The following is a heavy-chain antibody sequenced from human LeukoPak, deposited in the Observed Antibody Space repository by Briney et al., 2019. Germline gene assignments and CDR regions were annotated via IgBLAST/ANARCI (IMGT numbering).Heavy chain of an antibody. CDR2: ISGSGYST. Sequence: GGSLRLSCAASGFTFSSYGMSWVRQAPGKGLEWVSTISGSGYSTYYADSVKGRFTISRDNSKNTLYLQMNSLRAEDTAVYYCARGDHYYDSSGYYYPADYWGQGTLVTVSS. J-gene: IGHJ4*02. CDR3: ARGDHYYDSSGYYYPADY. V-gene: IGHV3-23*01. D-gene: IGHD3-22*01. CDR1: GFTFSSYG.